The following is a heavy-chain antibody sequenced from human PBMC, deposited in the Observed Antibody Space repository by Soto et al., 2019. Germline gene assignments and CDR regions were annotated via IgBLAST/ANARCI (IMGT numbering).Heavy chain of an antibody. Sequence: QVQLQESGPGLVKPSETLSLTCTVSGGSITSNYWSWIRQPPGKGLEWIGYIYYSGITDYNPSLKSRVTISVDTSKSQFSLKLSSVTAADTAVYYCARGGGVYYFDYWGQGTLVTVSS. J-gene: IGHJ4*02. CDR2: IYYSGIT. CDR1: GGSITSNY. V-gene: IGHV4-59*01. D-gene: IGHD2-8*02. CDR3: ARGGGVYYFDY.